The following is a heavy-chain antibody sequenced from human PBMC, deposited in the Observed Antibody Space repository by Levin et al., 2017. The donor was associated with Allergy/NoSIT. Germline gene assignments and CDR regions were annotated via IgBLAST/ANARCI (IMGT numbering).Heavy chain of an antibody. CDR1: GFTFSDYY. CDR2: ISSSSSYT. V-gene: IGHV3-11*05. D-gene: IGHD6-19*01. Sequence: GGSLRLSCAASGFTFSDYYMSWIRQAPGKGLEWVSYISSSSSYTNYADSVKGRFTISRDNAKNSLYLQMNSLRAEDTAVYYCARERDFSSGWYWGEDYWGQGTLVTVSS. J-gene: IGHJ4*02. CDR3: ARERDFSSGWYWGEDY.